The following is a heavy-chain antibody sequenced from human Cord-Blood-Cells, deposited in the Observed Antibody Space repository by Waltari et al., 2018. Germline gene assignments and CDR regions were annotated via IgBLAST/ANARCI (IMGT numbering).Heavy chain of an antibody. CDR2: ISDDESSK. CDR3: ARRHDYGDYYFDY. CDR1: GFHFSSYG. D-gene: IGHD4-17*01. Sequence: QVQLVESGGGVVQPGRYLRLSCAASGFHFSSYGMHCVRQAPGKGLEWVAVISDDESSKYDADTVKGRFTITRDNAKNTLYLQMNSLVAEDTAVYYCARRHDYGDYYFDYWGQGTLVTVSS. V-gene: IGHV3-30*03. J-gene: IGHJ4*02.